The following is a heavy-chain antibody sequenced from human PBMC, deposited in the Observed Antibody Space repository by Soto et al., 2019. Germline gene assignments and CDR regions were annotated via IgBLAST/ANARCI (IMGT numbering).Heavy chain of an antibody. D-gene: IGHD6-13*01. CDR1: GYTFTSYA. J-gene: IGHJ4*02. CDR2: INAGNGNT. CDR3: ARTPPWGSSSWFYFDY. V-gene: IGHV1-3*01. Sequence: GASVKVSCKASGYTFTSYAMHWVRQAPGQRLEWMGWINAGNGNTKYSQKFQGRVTITRDTSASTAYMELSSLRSEDTAVYYCARTPPWGSSSWFYFDYWGQGTLVTVSS.